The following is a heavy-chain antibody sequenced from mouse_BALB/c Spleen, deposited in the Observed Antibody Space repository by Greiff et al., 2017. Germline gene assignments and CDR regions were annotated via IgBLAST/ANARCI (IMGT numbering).Heavy chain of an antibody. CDR1: GYSITSDYA. CDR3: ARRGLRPGSPYFDV. CDR2: ISYSGST. Sequence: EVQLQESGPGLVKPSQSLSLTCTVTGYSITSDYAWNWIRQFPGNKLEWMGYISYSGSTSYNPSLKSRISITRDTSKNQFFLQLNSVTTEDTATYYCARRGLRPGSPYFDVWGAGTTVTVSS. D-gene: IGHD1-2*01. V-gene: IGHV3-2*02. J-gene: IGHJ1*01.